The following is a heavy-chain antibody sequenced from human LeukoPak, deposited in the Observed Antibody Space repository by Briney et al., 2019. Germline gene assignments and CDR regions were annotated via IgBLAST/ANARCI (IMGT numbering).Heavy chain of an antibody. V-gene: IGHV4-39*07. CDR1: GGSLSSSSHY. J-gene: IGHJ5*02. CDR3: ARSGGPLNWFDP. CDR2: IYYSGST. Sequence: SETLSLTCTVSGGSLSSSSHYGGWIRQPPGKGLEWIGTIYYSGSTNYNPSLKSRVTISVDTSKNQFSLRLSSVTAADTAVYYCARSGGPLNWFDPWGQGTLVTVSS.